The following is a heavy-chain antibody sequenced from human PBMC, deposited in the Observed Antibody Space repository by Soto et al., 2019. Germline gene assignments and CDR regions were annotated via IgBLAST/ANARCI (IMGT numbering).Heavy chain of an antibody. Sequence: DVQLVESGGGLIQPGESLRLSCAAFGLTISGQKYVAWVRQAPGKGLEWVSALYDVDGSFYADSVTGRFNTSSDSYKTTVYLQINDLRPDDTAVYYCATWHEREHAFDVLGQGTTVTISS. D-gene: IGHD1-1*01. V-gene: IGHV3-53*01. CDR3: ATWHEREHAFDV. CDR2: LYDVDGS. CDR1: GLTISGQKY. J-gene: IGHJ3*01.